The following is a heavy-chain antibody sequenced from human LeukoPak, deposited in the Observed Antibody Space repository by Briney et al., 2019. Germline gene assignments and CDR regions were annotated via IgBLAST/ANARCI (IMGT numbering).Heavy chain of an antibody. CDR1: GYTFTGYY. Sequence: GASVKVSCKASGYTFTGYYMHWVRQAPGQGLEWMGWINPNSGGTNYAQQFQGRVTMTRDTSISTAYMELSRLRSDDTAVYYCARHYYDSSGYQSWGQGTLVTVSS. CDR3: ARHYYDSSGYQS. V-gene: IGHV1-2*02. CDR2: INPNSGGT. J-gene: IGHJ4*02. D-gene: IGHD3-22*01.